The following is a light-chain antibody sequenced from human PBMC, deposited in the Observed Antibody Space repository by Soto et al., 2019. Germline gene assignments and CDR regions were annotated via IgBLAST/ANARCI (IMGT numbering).Light chain of an antibody. CDR2: LEGSGSY. Sequence: LVLTQSSSASASLGSSVKLTCTLSSGHSTYIIAWHQQQPGKAPRYLMKLEGSGSYNKGSGIPDRFSGSSSGADRYLTISNLQFEDEADYYCETWDTNVVVFGGGTQLTVL. CDR3: ETWDTNVVV. J-gene: IGLJ2*01. V-gene: IGLV4-60*02. CDR1: SGHSTYI.